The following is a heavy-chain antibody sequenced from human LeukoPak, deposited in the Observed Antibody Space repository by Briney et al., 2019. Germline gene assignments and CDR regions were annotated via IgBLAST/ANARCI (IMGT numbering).Heavy chain of an antibody. CDR3: AREDSSGYYPEYYFDY. D-gene: IGHD3-22*01. J-gene: IGHJ4*02. CDR1: GFTFSSYA. Sequence: PGGSLRLSCAASGFTFSSYAMHWVRQAPGKGLEWVAVISYDGSNKYYADSVKGRFTISRDNSKNTLYLQMNSLRAEDTAVYYCAREDSSGYYPEYYFDYWGQGTLVTVSS. V-gene: IGHV3-30-3*01. CDR2: ISYDGSNK.